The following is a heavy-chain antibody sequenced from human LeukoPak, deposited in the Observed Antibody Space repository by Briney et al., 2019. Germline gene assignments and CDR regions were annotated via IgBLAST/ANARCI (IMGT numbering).Heavy chain of an antibody. J-gene: IGHJ4*02. CDR2: IKQDASGK. V-gene: IGHV3-7*01. D-gene: IGHD5-24*01. CDR3: ARWRWLQSEFDY. Sequence: GGSLRLSCAASGFTIRTYSMSWVRQAPGKGLESVAYIKQDASGKDYVDSVKGRFTISRDNAKNSLYLQMNSLRAEDTAVYYCARWRWLQSEFDYWGQGTLVTVSS. CDR1: GFTIRTYS.